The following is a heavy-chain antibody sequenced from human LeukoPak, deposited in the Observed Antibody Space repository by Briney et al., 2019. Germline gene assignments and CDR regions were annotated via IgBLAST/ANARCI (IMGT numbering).Heavy chain of an antibody. CDR1: GGSISSYY. CDR2: IHYLGST. Sequence: SETLSLTCTVSGGSISSYYWSWIRQPPGKGLEWVGHIHYLGSTNYNPSLKSRVTISVDTSKNQFSLKLSSVTAADTAVYYCARFITSQTTRDGYNSSEYYFDYWGQGTLVTVSS. J-gene: IGHJ4*02. V-gene: IGHV4-59*12. CDR3: ARFITSQTTRDGYNSSEYYFDY. D-gene: IGHD5-24*01.